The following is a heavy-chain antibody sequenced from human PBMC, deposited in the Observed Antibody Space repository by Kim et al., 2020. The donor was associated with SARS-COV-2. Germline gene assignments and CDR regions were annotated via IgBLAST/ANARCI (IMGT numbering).Heavy chain of an antibody. CDR3: TTSPRY. V-gene: IGHV3-15*01. J-gene: IGHJ4*02. Sequence: TESGTTDYAATGNSRFIISGDDSKNTLYLQMNSLKTEDTAVYYCTTSPRYWGQGTLVTVSS. CDR2: TESGTT. D-gene: IGHD1-20*01.